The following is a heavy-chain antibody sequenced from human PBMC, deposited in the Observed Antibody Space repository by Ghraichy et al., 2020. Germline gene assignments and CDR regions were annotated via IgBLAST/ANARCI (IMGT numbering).Heavy chain of an antibody. D-gene: IGHD1-26*01. J-gene: IGHJ3*01. Sequence: GGSLRLSCVASGFSFRNYAMSWVRQAPGKGPEWVSGMDTGGTTYYADSVRGRFLISRDNSKSTLYLQMNSLRAEDTAVYYCAKCGICRTVNDGFDVWGQGTMVTVSS. CDR3: AKCGICRTVNDGFDV. CDR1: GFSFRNYA. CDR2: MDTGGTT. V-gene: IGHV3-23*05.